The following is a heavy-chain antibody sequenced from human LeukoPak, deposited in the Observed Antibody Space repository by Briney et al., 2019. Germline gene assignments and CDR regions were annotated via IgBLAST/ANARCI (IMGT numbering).Heavy chain of an antibody. CDR3: ARSLYTYGRGLVDL. CDR2: IYGGTST. CDR1: GFTVSSNY. Sequence: GGSLRLSCAASGFTVSSNYMSWVRQAPGKGLEWVSVIYGGTSTYYADSVKGRFTISRDNSKNTVYLQMNSLRVEDTAVYYCARSLYTYGRGLVDLWGQGVLVTVSS. D-gene: IGHD3-16*01. V-gene: IGHV3-53*01. J-gene: IGHJ5*02.